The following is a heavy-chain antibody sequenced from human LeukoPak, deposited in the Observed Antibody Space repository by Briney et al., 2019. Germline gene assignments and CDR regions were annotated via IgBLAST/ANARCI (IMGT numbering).Heavy chain of an antibody. D-gene: IGHD3-10*01. CDR3: ARQRRAITMVRGVANYYYMDV. CDR1: GGSFSGYY. V-gene: IGHV4-34*01. CDR2: INHSGST. Sequence: PSETLSLTCAVYGGSFSGYYWSWLRQPPGKGLEWIGEINHSGSTNYNPSLKRRVTISVDTSKNQFSLKLSSVTAADTAVYYCARQRRAITMVRGVANYYYMDVWGKGTTVTISS. J-gene: IGHJ6*03.